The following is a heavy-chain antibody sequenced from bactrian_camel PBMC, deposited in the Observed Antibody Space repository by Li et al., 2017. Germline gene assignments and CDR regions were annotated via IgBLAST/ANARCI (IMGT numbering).Heavy chain of an antibody. D-gene: IGHD2*01. CDR3: VMAPSGWFGFWDY. Sequence: VQLVESGGGAVQAGGSLRLSCVASGFEFDKYEMNWVRQAPGKGLEWISGIGLTDIRQLYAPSVKGRFTISRDNAKSTLYLQMNSLKSDDTALYYCVMAPSGWFGFWDYWGQGTQVTVS. CDR1: GFEFDKYE. V-gene: IGHV3-1*01. J-gene: IGHJ4*01. CDR2: IGLTDIRQ.